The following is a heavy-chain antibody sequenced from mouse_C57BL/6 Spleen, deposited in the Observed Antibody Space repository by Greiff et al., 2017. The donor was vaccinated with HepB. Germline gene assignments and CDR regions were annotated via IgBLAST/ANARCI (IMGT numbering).Heavy chain of an antibody. CDR1: GYTFTSYG. CDR2: IYPRSGNT. D-gene: IGHD1-1*01. V-gene: IGHV1-81*01. CDR3: ASDYGSRRLWYFDV. J-gene: IGHJ1*03. Sequence: QVQLKQSGAELARPGASVKLSCKASGYTFTSYGISWVKQRTGQGLEWIGEIYPRSGNTYYNEKFKGKATLTADKSSSTAYMELRSLTSEDSAVYFCASDYGSRRLWYFDVWGTGSTVTVSS.